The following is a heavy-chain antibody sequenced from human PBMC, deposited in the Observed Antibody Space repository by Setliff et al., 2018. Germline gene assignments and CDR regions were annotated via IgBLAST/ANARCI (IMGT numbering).Heavy chain of an antibody. Sequence: ASVKVSCKASGYMFRSYGINWMRQAPGQGFEWMGWISAYNDNTKSAQKFQGRITMTTDTTTSTSYMELRSLRSDDTAVYYCARINFYVSSGYYYAPDYWGQGTLVTVS. D-gene: IGHD3-22*01. J-gene: IGHJ4*02. CDR1: GYMFRSYG. CDR2: ISAYNDNT. CDR3: ARINFYVSSGYYYAPDY. V-gene: IGHV1-18*04.